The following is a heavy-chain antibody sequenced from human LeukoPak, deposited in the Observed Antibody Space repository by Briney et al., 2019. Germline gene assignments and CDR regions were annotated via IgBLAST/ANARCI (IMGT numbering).Heavy chain of an antibody. D-gene: IGHD2-15*01. CDR3: ARRPTLDLEYCSGGSCSWWFDP. CDR1: GYSFTSYW. Sequence: GESLKISCKGSGYSFTSYWIGWVRPMPGKGLEWMGIIYPGDSDTRYSPSFQGQVTISADKSISTAYLQWSSLKASDTAMYYCARRPTLDLEYCSGGSCSWWFDPWGQGTLVTVSS. V-gene: IGHV5-51*01. CDR2: IYPGDSDT. J-gene: IGHJ5*02.